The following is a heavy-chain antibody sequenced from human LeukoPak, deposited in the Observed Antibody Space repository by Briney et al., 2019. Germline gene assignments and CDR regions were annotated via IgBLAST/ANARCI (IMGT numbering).Heavy chain of an antibody. D-gene: IGHD6-19*01. J-gene: IGHJ4*02. V-gene: IGHV3-11*01. CDR1: GFTFSDYY. CDR2: ISSSGSTI. Sequence: GGSLRLSCAASGFTFSDYYMSWIRQAPGKGLEWVSYISSSGSTIYYADSVKGRFTISRDNSKNTFYMEMNSLRVEDTAMYYCAKDRVSVAGSYDSWGQGTLVTVSS. CDR3: AKDRVSVAGSYDS.